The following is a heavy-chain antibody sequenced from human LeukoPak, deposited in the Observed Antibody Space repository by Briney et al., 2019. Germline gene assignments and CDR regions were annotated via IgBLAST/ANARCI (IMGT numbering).Heavy chain of an antibody. CDR2: INWNSGTI. J-gene: IGHJ4*02. V-gene: IGHV3-9*03. Sequence: GRSLRLSCVASGFTFDDYGMHWVRQAPGKGLEWVSGINWNSGTIGYADSVRGRFTISRDNAKNSLSLQMNSLRAEDMALYYCAKAGGYSSSSLAFFDYWGQGTLVTVSS. D-gene: IGHD6-6*01. CDR1: GFTFDDYG. CDR3: AKAGGYSSSSLAFFDY.